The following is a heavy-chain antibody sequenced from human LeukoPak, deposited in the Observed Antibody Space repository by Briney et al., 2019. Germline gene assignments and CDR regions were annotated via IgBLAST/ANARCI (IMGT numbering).Heavy chain of an antibody. Sequence: GESLKISCKGSGYSFTNYWVGWVRQMPGKGLEWMGIIYPGDSHSRYSPSFQGQVTISADKSISTAYLQWSSLKASDTAMYYCASRSGPGLNDAFDICGQGTMVTVSS. CDR1: GYSFTNYW. CDR3: ASRSGPGLNDAFDI. D-gene: IGHD2-15*01. CDR2: IYPGDSHS. V-gene: IGHV5-51*01. J-gene: IGHJ3*02.